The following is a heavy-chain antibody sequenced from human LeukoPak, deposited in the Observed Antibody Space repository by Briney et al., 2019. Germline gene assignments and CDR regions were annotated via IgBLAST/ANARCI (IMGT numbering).Heavy chain of an antibody. V-gene: IGHV4-34*01. D-gene: IGHD2-2*01. CDR3: ATAVPAAPDYYYYYTDV. Sequence: SETLSLTCAVYGGSFSGYYWSWIRQPPGKGLEWIGEINHSGSTNYNPSLKSRVTISVDTSKNQFSLKLSSVTAADTAVYYCATAVPAAPDYYYYYTDVWGKGTTVIISS. J-gene: IGHJ6*03. CDR1: GGSFSGYY. CDR2: INHSGST.